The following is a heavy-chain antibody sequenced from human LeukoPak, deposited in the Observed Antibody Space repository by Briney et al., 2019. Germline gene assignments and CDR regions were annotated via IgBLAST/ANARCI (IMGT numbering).Heavy chain of an antibody. J-gene: IGHJ4*02. CDR3: AKVLDTAMVLDY. CDR2: ISYDGSNK. Sequence: GGSLRLSCAASGFTFSSYGMHWVRQAPGKGLEWVAVISYDGSNKYYADSVKGRFTISRDNSKNTLYLQMNSLRAEDTAVYYCAKVLDTAMVLDYWGQGTLVTVSS. D-gene: IGHD5-18*01. V-gene: IGHV3-30*18. CDR1: GFTFSSYG.